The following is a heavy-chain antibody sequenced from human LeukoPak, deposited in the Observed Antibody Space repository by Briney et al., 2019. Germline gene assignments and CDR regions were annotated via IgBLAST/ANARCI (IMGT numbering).Heavy chain of an antibody. CDR1: GYTFTGYY. V-gene: IGHV1-2*02. D-gene: IGHD3-22*01. Sequence: GASVKVSCKASGYTFTGYYMHWVRQAPGQGLEWMGWINPNSGGTNYAQKFQGRVTMTRDTSISTAYMELSRLRSDDTAVYYCRLSHYYDSSGYDYWGQGTLVTVSS. J-gene: IGHJ4*02. CDR3: RLSHYYDSSGYDY. CDR2: INPNSGGT.